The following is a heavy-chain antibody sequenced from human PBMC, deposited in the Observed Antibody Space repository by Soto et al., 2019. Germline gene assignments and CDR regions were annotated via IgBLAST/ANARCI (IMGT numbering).Heavy chain of an antibody. CDR2: ISGSGGST. V-gene: IGHV3-23*01. CDR1: GFTFSSYA. D-gene: IGHD6-6*01. J-gene: IGHJ4*02. CDR3: SKDKYSSSSGGDY. Sequence: EEQLLESGGGLVQPGGSLRLSCAASGFTFSSYAMSWVRQAPGKGLEWVSTISGSGGSTYYADSVKGRFTISRDNSKNTLYLQMNSLRAEDTVLYYCSKDKYSSSSGGDYWGQGTLVTVSP.